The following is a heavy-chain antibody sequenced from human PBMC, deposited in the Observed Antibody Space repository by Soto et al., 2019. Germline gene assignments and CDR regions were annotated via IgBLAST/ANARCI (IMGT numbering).Heavy chain of an antibody. CDR2: IYYSGST. CDR1: GGSVSSGSYY. J-gene: IGHJ6*02. D-gene: IGHD6-19*01. CDR3: ARGIEGWYQGRYSYGMDV. V-gene: IGHV4-61*01. Sequence: QVQLQESGPGLVKPSETLSLTCTVSGGSVSSGSYYWSWIRQPPGKGLEWIGYIYYSGSTNYNPPRKGRVPISVDTARTQFSLELSSVTAADTAVYYCARGIEGWYQGRYSYGMDVWGQGTTVTVSS.